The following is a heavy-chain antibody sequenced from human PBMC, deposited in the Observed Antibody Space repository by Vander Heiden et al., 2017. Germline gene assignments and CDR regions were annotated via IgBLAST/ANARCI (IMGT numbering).Heavy chain of an antibody. D-gene: IGHD1-26*01. CDR2: ISWNAGKG. V-gene: IGHV3-9*01. CDR1: GFSFEDYA. J-gene: IGHJ3*01. Sequence: EVQLVESGGGLVQPGRSLRLSCAASGFSFEDYAMQWVRQAPGKGLEWVTGISWNAGKGHYADSVKGRFTISRDNAKRTLYLQMNSLRAEDTALFYCVRDVGAAGSSFDVWGQGTMVTVSS. CDR3: VRDVGAAGSSFDV.